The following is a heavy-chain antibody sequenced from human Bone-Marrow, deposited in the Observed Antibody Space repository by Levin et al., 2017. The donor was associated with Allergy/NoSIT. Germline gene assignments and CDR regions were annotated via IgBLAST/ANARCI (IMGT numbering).Heavy chain of an antibody. J-gene: IGHJ6*02. CDR3: ARDMGEGDRVEFYGMDV. Sequence: GESLKISCAASGFTVSSNYMSWVRQAPGKGLEWVSVIYSGGSTYYADSVKGRFTISRDNSKNTLYLQMNSLRAEDTAVYYCARDMGEGDRVEFYGMDVWGQGTTVTVSS. CDR1: GFTVSSNY. CDR2: IYSGGST. V-gene: IGHV3-53*01. D-gene: IGHD3-16*01.